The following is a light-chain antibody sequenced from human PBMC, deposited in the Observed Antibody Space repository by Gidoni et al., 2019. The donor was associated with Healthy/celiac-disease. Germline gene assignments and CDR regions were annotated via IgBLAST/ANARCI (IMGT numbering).Light chain of an antibody. Sequence: EIVLQQPPATLSLSPGERAPLSCRASQSVSSYLAWYQQKPGQAPRLLIYDASNRATGIPARFSGSGSGTDFTLTISSLEPEDFAVYYCQQRSNWPPYSFGQGTKLEIK. CDR1: QSVSSY. J-gene: IGKJ2*03. CDR3: QQRSNWPPYS. V-gene: IGKV3-11*01. CDR2: DAS.